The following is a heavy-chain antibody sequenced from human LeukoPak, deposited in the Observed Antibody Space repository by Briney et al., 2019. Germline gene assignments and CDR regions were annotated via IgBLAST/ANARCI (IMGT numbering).Heavy chain of an antibody. V-gene: IGHV3-33*08. CDR2: IWYDGSNK. J-gene: IGHJ3*02. Sequence: GGSLRLSCAASGFTFSSYGMHWVRQAPGKGLEWVAVIWYDGSNKYYADSVKGRFTNSRDNSKNTLYLQMNSLRAEDTAVYYCARGYGPADAFDIWGQGTMVTVSS. CDR1: GFTFSSYG. CDR3: ARGYGPADAFDI. D-gene: IGHD2-15*01.